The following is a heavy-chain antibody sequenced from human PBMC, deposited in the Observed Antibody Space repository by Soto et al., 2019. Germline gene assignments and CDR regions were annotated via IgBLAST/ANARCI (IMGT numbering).Heavy chain of an antibody. V-gene: IGHV1-24*01. CDR1: GYTLTELS. D-gene: IGHD3-3*01. J-gene: IGHJ3*02. Sequence: EASVKVSCKVSGYTLTELSMHWVRQAPGKGLEWMGGFDPEDGETIYAQKFQGRVTMTEDTSTDTAYMELSSLRSEDTAVYYCATPFLGFTGAFDIWGQGTMVTVSS. CDR3: ATPFLGFTGAFDI. CDR2: FDPEDGET.